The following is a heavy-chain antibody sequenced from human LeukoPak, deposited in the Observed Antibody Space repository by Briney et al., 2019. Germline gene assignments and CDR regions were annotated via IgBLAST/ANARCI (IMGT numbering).Heavy chain of an antibody. CDR2: ISYDGSNK. V-gene: IGHV3-30*18. Sequence: GRSLRPSCAASGFTFSSYGMHWVRQAPGKGLEWVAVISYDGSNKYYADSVKGRFTISRDNSKNTLYLQMNSLRAEDTAVYYCAKVGVEMATIHYFDYWGQGTLVTISS. D-gene: IGHD5-24*01. CDR1: GFTFSSYG. J-gene: IGHJ4*02. CDR3: AKVGVEMATIHYFDY.